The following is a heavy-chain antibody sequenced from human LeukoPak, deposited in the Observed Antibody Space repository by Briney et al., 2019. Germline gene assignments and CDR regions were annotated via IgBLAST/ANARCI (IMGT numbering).Heavy chain of an antibody. CDR2: INPNSGGT. J-gene: IGHJ4*02. Sequence: GGSVKVSCKASGYTFTGYYMHWVRQAPGQGLEWMGWINPNSGGTNYAQKFQGRVTMTRDTSISTAYMELSRLRSDDTAVYYCARGYSGSYPHFDYWGQGTLVTVSS. V-gene: IGHV1-2*02. CDR1: GYTFTGYY. CDR3: ARGYSGSYPHFDY. D-gene: IGHD1-26*01.